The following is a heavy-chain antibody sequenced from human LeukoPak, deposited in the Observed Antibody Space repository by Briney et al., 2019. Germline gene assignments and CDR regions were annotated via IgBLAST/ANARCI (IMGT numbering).Heavy chain of an antibody. Sequence: ASVKVSCKVSGYTPTELSMHWVRQAPGKGLEWMGGFDPEDGETIYAQKFQGRVTMTEDTSTDTAYMELSSLRSEDTAVYYCATFSITMIVVVITGAFDIWGQGTMVTVSS. CDR3: ATFSITMIVVVITGAFDI. CDR1: GYTPTELS. J-gene: IGHJ3*02. D-gene: IGHD3-22*01. V-gene: IGHV1-24*01. CDR2: FDPEDGET.